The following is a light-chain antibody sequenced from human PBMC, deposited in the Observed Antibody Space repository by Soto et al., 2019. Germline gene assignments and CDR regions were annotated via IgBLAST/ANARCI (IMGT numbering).Light chain of an antibody. CDR1: QTVLYSSKNKNY. J-gene: IGKJ4*01. CDR3: QQYYNSPLT. V-gene: IGKV4-1*01. CDR2: WAS. Sequence: DIVMTQSPDSLAVSLGERATVNCRSSQTVLYSSKNKNYLAWYQQKPRQPPKLLIYWASTRKSGVPDRFSGSGSGTDFTLTISNLQAEDVAVYYCQQYYNSPLTFGGGTKVEIK.